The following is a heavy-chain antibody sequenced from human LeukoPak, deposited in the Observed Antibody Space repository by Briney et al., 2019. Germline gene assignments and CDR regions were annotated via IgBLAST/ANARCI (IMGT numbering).Heavy chain of an antibody. CDR1: GFTFSRYG. V-gene: IGHV3-30*18. D-gene: IGHD6-13*01. Sequence: GRSLRLSCAASGFTFSRYGMYWVRQAPGKGLEWVAVISSDGTNKYYADSVKGRFTICRDNYKNTLYLQMNSLRAEDTAVYYCAKDSEQLAYYFDYWGQGTLVTVSS. J-gene: IGHJ4*02. CDR2: ISSDGTNK. CDR3: AKDSEQLAYYFDY.